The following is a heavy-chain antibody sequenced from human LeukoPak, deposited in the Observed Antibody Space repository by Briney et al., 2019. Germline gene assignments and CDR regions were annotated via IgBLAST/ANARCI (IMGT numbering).Heavy chain of an antibody. V-gene: IGHV3-48*03. CDR3: ARNSGYDSDANFDY. CDR2: ISSSGSTI. J-gene: IGHJ4*02. Sequence: GGSLRLSCAASGFTFSSYEMNWVRQAPGKGLEWVSYISSSGSTIYYADSVRGRFTISRDNAKNSLYLQMNSLRAEDTAVYYCARNSGYDSDANFDYWGQGTLVTVSS. D-gene: IGHD5-12*01. CDR1: GFTFSSYE.